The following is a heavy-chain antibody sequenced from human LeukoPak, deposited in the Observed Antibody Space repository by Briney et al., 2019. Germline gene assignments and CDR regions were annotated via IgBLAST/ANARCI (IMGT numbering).Heavy chain of an antibody. D-gene: IGHD4-11*01. J-gene: IGHJ4*02. CDR2: ISYSGFT. Sequence: SETLSLTCTVSGGSFNGSSYYWDWIRQPQGRGLKWIVGISYSGFTQYNPSLKSRVTMSVYTEKSQISLRLTSMTATDTSMYYCARRPVTTYSNYGFPDYWGRGTLVTVSS. CDR1: GGSFNGSSYY. V-gene: IGHV4-39*01. CDR3: ARRPVTTYSNYGFPDY.